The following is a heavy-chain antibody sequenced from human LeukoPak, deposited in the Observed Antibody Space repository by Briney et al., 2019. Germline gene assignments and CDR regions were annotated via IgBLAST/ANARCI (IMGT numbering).Heavy chain of an antibody. CDR3: ARDPGVVPAASNWFDP. CDR1: GFTFSSYG. Sequence: PGGSLRLSCAASGFTFSSYGMHWVRQAPGKGLEWVAFIRYDGSNKYYADSVKGRFTISRDNSKNTLYLQLNSLRAEDTAVYYCARDPGVVPAASNWFDPWGQGTLVTVSS. D-gene: IGHD2-2*01. CDR2: IRYDGSNK. V-gene: IGHV3-30*02. J-gene: IGHJ5*02.